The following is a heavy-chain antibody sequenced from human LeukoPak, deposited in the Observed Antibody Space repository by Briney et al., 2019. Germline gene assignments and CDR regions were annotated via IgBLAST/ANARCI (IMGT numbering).Heavy chain of an antibody. V-gene: IGHV4-34*01. Sequence: SETLSLTCAVYGGSFSGYYWSWIRQPPGKGLEWIGEINHSGSTNYNPSLKSRVTISVDTSKNQFPLKLSSVTAADTAVYYCAGEKITMVRGVILNNYYYGMDVWGQGTTVTVSS. D-gene: IGHD3-10*01. CDR2: INHSGST. CDR3: AGEKITMVRGVILNNYYYGMDV. CDR1: GGSFSGYY. J-gene: IGHJ6*02.